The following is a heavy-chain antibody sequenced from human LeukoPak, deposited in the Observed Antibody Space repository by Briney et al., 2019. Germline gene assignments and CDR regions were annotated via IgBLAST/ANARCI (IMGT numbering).Heavy chain of an antibody. V-gene: IGHV1-46*01. CDR1: GYTFTNYY. CDR2: INPGGDNT. Sequence: ASVKVSCKASGYTFTNYYIHWVRQAPGQGLEWMGLINPGGDNTDYAQSFQGRVTMTTDTSTSTAYMELRSLRSDDTAVYYCAREWGTYNWFDPWGQGTLVTVSS. CDR3: AREWGTYNWFDP. D-gene: IGHD3-16*01. J-gene: IGHJ5*02.